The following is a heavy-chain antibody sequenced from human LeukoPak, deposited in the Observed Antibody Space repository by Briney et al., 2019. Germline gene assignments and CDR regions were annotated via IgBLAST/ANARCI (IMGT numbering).Heavy chain of an antibody. V-gene: IGHV3-74*01. CDR2: ITIDGTNT. CDR1: GFTVSTYW. Sequence: GGSLRLSCAASGFTVSTYWMHWVRQAPGKGLVWVSRITIDGTNTYYADSLKGRFTISKDSAKNTLYLQMNSLGAEDTAVYYCARGATAMRYSFDFWGQGTLVTVSS. CDR3: ARGATAMRYSFDF. J-gene: IGHJ4*02. D-gene: IGHD2-21*02.